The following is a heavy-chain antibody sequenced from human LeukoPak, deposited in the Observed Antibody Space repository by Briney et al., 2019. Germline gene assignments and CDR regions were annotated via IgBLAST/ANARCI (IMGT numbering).Heavy chain of an antibody. CDR1: GFTFSAYA. D-gene: IGHD4-17*01. J-gene: IGHJ4*02. V-gene: IGHV3-23*01. CDR2: ISGSGGST. Sequence: GGSLRLSCAASGFTFSAYAMSWVRQTPGKGLGWVSAISGSGGSTYYADSVKGRFTISRDNSKNTLYLQMNSLRAEDTAVYFCAKGTADYGDYSDSDYFDYWGQGILVTVSS. CDR3: AKGTADYGDYSDSDYFDY.